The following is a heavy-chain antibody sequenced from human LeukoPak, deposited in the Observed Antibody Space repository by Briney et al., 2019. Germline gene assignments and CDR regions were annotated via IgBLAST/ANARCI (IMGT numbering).Heavy chain of an antibody. CDR1: GFIFSDYA. J-gene: IGHJ4*02. Sequence: GRSLRLSCAASGFIFSDYAMHWVRQAPGKGLEWVADISFDGKNKRYADSAKGRFTISRDTSNNTLYLQMNSLRAEDTAVYYCARWGWSSSSLGVGNYFDYWGQGTLVTVSS. V-gene: IGHV3-30*04. D-gene: IGHD6-13*01. CDR2: ISFDGKNK. CDR3: ARWGWSSSSLGVGNYFDY.